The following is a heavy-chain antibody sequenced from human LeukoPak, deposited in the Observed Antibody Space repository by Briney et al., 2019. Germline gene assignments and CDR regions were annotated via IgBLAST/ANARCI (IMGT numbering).Heavy chain of an antibody. CDR1: SGSISSYY. CDR3: ARGVYIAAAQYGY. V-gene: IGHV4-59*01. J-gene: IGHJ4*02. CDR2: IYYSGTT. D-gene: IGHD6-13*01. Sequence: PSETLSLTCTVSSGSISSYYWSWIRQPPGKGLEWIGYIYYSGTTNYNPSLKSRVTISVDTSKNQFSLKLSSVTAADTAVYYCARGVYIAAAQYGYWDQGTLVTVSS.